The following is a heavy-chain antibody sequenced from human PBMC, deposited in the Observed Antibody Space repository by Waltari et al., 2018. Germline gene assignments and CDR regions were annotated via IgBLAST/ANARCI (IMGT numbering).Heavy chain of an antibody. CDR3: ARDPGDSGVPSYYFDY. V-gene: IGHV4-30-4*08. J-gene: IGHJ4*02. CDR2: IYYSGST. D-gene: IGHD2-15*01. Sequence: QVQLQESGPGLVKPSQTLSLTCTVSGGSISSGDYYWSWTRQPPGKGLEWIGYIYYSGSTYYNPSLKSRVTISVDTSKNQFSLKLSSVTAADTAVYYCARDPGDSGVPSYYFDYWGQGTLVTVSS. CDR1: GGSISSGDYY.